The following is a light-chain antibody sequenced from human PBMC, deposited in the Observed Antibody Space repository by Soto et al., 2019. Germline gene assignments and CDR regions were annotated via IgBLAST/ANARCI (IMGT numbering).Light chain of an antibody. Sequence: QSALTQPASVSGSPGQSITISCTGTSSDVGRYNLVSWYQQHPGKAPKLMIYEVSKRPSGVSNRFSGSKSGNTASLTISGLQDEDEADYYCCSYAGSSTYVVFGGGTKLTVL. CDR3: CSYAGSSTYVV. CDR1: SSDVGRYNL. J-gene: IGLJ2*01. CDR2: EVS. V-gene: IGLV2-23*02.